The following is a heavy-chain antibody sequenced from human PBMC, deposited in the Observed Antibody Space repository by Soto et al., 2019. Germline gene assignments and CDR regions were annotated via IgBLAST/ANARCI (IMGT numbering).Heavy chain of an antibody. CDR3: ARGRSRPDF. CDR2: VYYSGST. CDR1: GGSVSSGSYY. J-gene: IGHJ4*02. Sequence: QVQLQESGPGLVKPSETLSLTCTVSGGSVSSGSYYWSWIRQPPGKGLEWIGCVYYSGSTTYNPSLKSRVTISIDTSENQFSLKLSSVAAADTAVYYCARGRSRPDFWGQGTLVTVSS. D-gene: IGHD3-16*02. V-gene: IGHV4-61*01.